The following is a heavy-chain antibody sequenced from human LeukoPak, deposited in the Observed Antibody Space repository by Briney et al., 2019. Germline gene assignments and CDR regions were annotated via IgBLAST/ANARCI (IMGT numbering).Heavy chain of an antibody. D-gene: IGHD4-17*01. CDR2: IKRIIDGGTT. Sequence: GGSLRLSCSASGFTFSSYAMHWVRQAPGKGLEWVGRIKRIIDGGTTDYAAPVKGRFTVSRDDSINTLYLQMSSLKTEDTAVYYCAAQGGSGDLRYWGQGALVTVSS. V-gene: IGHV3-15*01. CDR3: AAQGGSGDLRY. J-gene: IGHJ4*02. CDR1: GFTFSSYA.